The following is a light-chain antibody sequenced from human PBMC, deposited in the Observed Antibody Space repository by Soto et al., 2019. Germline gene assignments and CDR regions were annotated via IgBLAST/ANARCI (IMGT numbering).Light chain of an antibody. CDR1: QSVSSSF. CDR3: QQYESSVT. J-gene: IGKJ1*01. V-gene: IGKV3-20*01. CDR2: GAS. Sequence: EIVLTQSPGSLSLSPGEGATLSCRASQSVSSSFFAWYQQKPGQAPSLLIYGASRRATGVPDRFSGSGSGTDLTLRISRVEPEDSAVYYCQQYESSVTFGQGTKVEIK.